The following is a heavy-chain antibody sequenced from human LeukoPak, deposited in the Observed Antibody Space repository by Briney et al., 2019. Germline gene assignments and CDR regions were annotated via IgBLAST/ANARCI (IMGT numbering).Heavy chain of an antibody. CDR3: GRSPDSSGHWGYDY. D-gene: IGHD3-22*01. CDR1: GFTVSSNY. Sequence: PGGSLRLSCAAPGFTVSSNYMSWVRQAPGKGLEWVSVIYSGGSTYYADSVKGRFTISRDNSKNTLYLQMNSLRAEDTAVYYCGRSPDSSGHWGYDYWGQGTLVTVSS. CDR2: IYSGGST. J-gene: IGHJ4*02. V-gene: IGHV3-53*01.